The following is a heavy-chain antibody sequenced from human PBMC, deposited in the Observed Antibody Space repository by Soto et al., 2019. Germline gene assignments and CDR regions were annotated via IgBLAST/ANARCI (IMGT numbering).Heavy chain of an antibody. CDR2: IDPSDSYT. Sequence: PGESLKISCKGSGYSFTSYWISWVRQMPGKGLEWMGRIDPSDSYTNYSPSFQGHVTISADKSISTAYLQWSSLKASDTAIYYCARRHSSSPGYYYGMDVWGQGTTVTVSS. V-gene: IGHV5-10-1*01. CDR3: ARRHSSSPGYYYGMDV. CDR1: GYSFTSYW. D-gene: IGHD6-6*01. J-gene: IGHJ6*02.